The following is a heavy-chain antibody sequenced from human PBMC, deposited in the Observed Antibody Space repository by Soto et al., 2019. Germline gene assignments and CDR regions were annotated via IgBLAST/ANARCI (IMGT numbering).Heavy chain of an antibody. V-gene: IGHV3-48*03. CDR1: GFTFSSYE. J-gene: IGHJ4*02. CDR3: ARVCPGACAAAEDY. D-gene: IGHD6-13*01. Sequence: EVQLVESGGGLVQPGGSLRLSCAASGFTFSSYEMNWVRQAPGKGLEWVSYISSSGSTIYYADSVKGRFTISRDNAKNPLYLQMNSLRAEDTAVYYCARVCPGACAAAEDYWGQGTLVTVSS. CDR2: ISSSGSTI.